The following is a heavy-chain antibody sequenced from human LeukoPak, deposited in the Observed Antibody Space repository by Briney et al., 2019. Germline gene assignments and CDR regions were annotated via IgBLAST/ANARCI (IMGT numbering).Heavy chain of an antibody. V-gene: IGHV4-30-2*01. J-gene: IGHJ5*02. Sequence: SETLSLTCTVSGASISSGGHYWSWIRQPPGKGLEWIGYVYQSGITYYSPSLKSRVIISADRCKNQFSLELSSVTAADTAVYYCARDVTENEQQLLHWGFRSPNWFDPWGQGTLVTVSS. CDR1: GASISSGGHY. CDR3: ARDVTENEQQLLHWGFRSPNWFDP. D-gene: IGHD6-13*01. CDR2: VYQSGIT.